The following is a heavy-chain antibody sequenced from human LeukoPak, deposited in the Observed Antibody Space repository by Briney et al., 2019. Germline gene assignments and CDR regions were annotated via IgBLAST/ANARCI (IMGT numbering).Heavy chain of an antibody. CDR3: ATGYSRSWFDY. J-gene: IGHJ4*02. Sequence: SETLSLTCTVSGGSISSYYWSWIRQPPGKGLEWIGYIYYSGRTNYYPSLKSRVTISVDTSKNQFSLKLSSVTAADTAVYYCATGYSRSWFDYWGQGTLVTVSS. CDR1: GGSISSYY. D-gene: IGHD6-13*01. CDR2: IYYSGRT. V-gene: IGHV4-59*01.